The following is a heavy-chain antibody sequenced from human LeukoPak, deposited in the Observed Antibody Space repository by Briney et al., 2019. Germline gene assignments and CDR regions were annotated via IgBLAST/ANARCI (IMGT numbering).Heavy chain of an antibody. CDR1: GYTFTGYF. CDR3: ARGPLGGYGSGSQADY. CDR2: ISPNIGDT. D-gene: IGHD3-10*01. Sequence: GASVRVSCKSSGYTFTGYFIHWVRQAPGQGLEWMGWISPNIGDTNYAQKFQGRVTMTRDTSISTAFMELYRLRSDDTAVYYCARGPLGGYGSGSQADYWGQGTLVTVSS. J-gene: IGHJ4*02. V-gene: IGHV1-2*02.